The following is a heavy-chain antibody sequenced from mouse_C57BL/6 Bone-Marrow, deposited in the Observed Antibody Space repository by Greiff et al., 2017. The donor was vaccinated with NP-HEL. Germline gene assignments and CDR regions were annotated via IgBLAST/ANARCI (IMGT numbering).Heavy chain of an antibody. V-gene: IGHV3-6*01. Sequence: EVKLQESGPGLVKPSQSLSLTCSVTGYSITSGYYWNWIRQFPGNKLEWMGYISYDGSNNYNPSLKNRISITRDTSKNQFFLKLNSVTTEETATYYCAREGDYYGSSFYWYFDVWGTGTTVTVSS. D-gene: IGHD1-1*01. J-gene: IGHJ1*03. CDR3: AREGDYYGSSFYWYFDV. CDR1: GYSITSGYY. CDR2: ISYDGSN.